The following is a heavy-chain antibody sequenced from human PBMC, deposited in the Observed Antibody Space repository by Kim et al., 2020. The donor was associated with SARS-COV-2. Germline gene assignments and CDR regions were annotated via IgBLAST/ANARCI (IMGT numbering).Heavy chain of an antibody. J-gene: IGHJ4*02. CDR1: GYTFTSYA. D-gene: IGHD5-18*01. CDR2: INTNTGNP. CDR3: ARDTSVDTGTVRAGY. V-gene: IGHV7-4-1*02. Sequence: ASVKVSCKASGYTFTSYAMNWVRQAPGQGLEWMGWINTNTGNPTYAQGFTGRFVFSLDTSVSTAYLQISSLKAEDTAMYYCARDTSVDTGTVRAGYWGQGTLGTVSS.